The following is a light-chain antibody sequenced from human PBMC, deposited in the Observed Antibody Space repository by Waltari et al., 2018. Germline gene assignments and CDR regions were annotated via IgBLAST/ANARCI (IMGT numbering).Light chain of an antibody. CDR1: QSIDNN. CDR3: QQYNRWPPLT. CDR2: GAS. Sequence: EVVMTQSPATLSVSPGERVTLSCKASQSIDNNLAWYQQTPGQAPRLLIYGASTRASGVPARFSGSGSGTEFTLTISSLQSEDCAVFYCQQYNRWPPLTFGGGTKVEIK. J-gene: IGKJ4*01. V-gene: IGKV3-15*01.